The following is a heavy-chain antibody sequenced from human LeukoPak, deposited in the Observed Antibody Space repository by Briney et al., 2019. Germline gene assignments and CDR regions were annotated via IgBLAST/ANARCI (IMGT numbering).Heavy chain of an antibody. V-gene: IGHV5-51*01. J-gene: IGHJ6*02. CDR2: IYPGDSDT. Sequence: GESLKISCQGSGYRFTTYWIAWVRQMPGKGLEWMGIIYPGDSDTRYSRSFQGQVTISADKSISTAYLQWNSLKASDTAMYYCAREGAKDTGHGMDAWGQGTTVTVSS. CDR1: GYRFTTYW. CDR3: AREGAKDTGHGMDA.